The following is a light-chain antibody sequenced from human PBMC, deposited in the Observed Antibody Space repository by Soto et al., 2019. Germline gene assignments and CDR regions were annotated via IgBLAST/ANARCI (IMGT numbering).Light chain of an antibody. CDR1: QSISSY. CDR3: QQRYSTPCT. V-gene: IGKV1-39*01. Sequence: DIQMTQSPSSLSASVGDRVTITCRASQSISSYLNWYQQKPGIAPKLLIYAASSLQSGVPSRFSGSGSGTYFPLTISRLHPEDFATYCCQQRYSTPCTFGQGTKLEIK. CDR2: AAS. J-gene: IGKJ2*02.